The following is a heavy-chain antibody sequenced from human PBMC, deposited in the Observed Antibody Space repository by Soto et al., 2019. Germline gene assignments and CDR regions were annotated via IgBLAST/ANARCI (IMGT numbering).Heavy chain of an antibody. CDR1: GGSFSGYY. V-gene: IGHV4-34*01. CDR2: INHSGST. D-gene: IGHD3-9*01. CDR3: ARDFPLLRYFDWLSRGYYYYGMDV. J-gene: IGHJ6*02. Sequence: SSETLSLTCAVYGGSFSGYYWSWIRQPPGKGLEWIGEINHSGSTNYNPSLKSRVTISVDTSKNQFSLKLSSVTAADTAVYYCARDFPLLRYFDWLSRGYYYYGMDVWGQGTTVTVSS.